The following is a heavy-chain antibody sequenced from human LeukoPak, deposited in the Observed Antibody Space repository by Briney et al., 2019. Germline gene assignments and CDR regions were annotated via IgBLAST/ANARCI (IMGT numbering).Heavy chain of an antibody. V-gene: IGHV3-7*04. D-gene: IGHD6-13*01. J-gene: IGHJ4*02. CDR2: INEDGSEK. CDR1: GFTFSRYW. CDR3: ARGLRTAAGLDY. Sequence: AGGSLRLSCAVSGFTFSRYWMNWVRQAPGKGLEWLANINEDGSEKHYVDSVEGRFTVSRDNGENSVFLQMNSLKVEDAAAYYCARGLRTAAGLDYWGQGTLVIASS.